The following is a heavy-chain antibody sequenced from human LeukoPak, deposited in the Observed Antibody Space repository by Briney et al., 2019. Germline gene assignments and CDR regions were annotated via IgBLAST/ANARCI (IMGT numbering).Heavy chain of an antibody. Sequence: GRSLRLSCAASGFTFSSYGMHWVRQAPGKGLEWVAVIWYDGSNKYYADSVKGRFTISRDNSKNTLYLQMNSLRAEDTAVYYCARDSGYYYGSGIYYTRYFDYGGQGTLVTVSS. D-gene: IGHD3-10*01. CDR1: GFTFSSYG. CDR3: ARDSGYYYGSGIYYTRYFDY. J-gene: IGHJ4*02. CDR2: IWYDGSNK. V-gene: IGHV3-33*01.